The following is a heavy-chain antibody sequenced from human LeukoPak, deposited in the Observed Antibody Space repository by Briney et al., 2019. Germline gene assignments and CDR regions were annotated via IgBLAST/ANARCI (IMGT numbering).Heavy chain of an antibody. J-gene: IGHJ4*02. V-gene: IGHV4-61*02. CDR1: GGSISSGSYY. CDR3: ARDSSQYYYDTSGYFDY. CDR2: IYTSGST. D-gene: IGHD3-22*01. Sequence: SQTLSLTXTVSGGSISSGSYYWSWIWQPAGKGLEWIGRIYTSGSTNYNPSLKSRATISGDTSKNQFSLKLSSVTAADTAVYYCARDSSQYYYDTSGYFDYWGQGTLVTVSS.